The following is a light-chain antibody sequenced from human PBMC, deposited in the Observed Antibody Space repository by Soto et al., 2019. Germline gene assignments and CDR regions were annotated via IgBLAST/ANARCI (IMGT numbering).Light chain of an antibody. V-gene: IGKV3-15*01. Sequence: EILMTQSPATLSVSRGERATLSCRASQSVSSNLAWYQQKPGQAPRLLIYCASTRATGIPTRFSGSGSGTEFTLTISSLQSEDFAVYYCQQYNNWPLTFGQGTKV. CDR1: QSVSSN. CDR3: QQYNNWPLT. J-gene: IGKJ1*01. CDR2: CAS.